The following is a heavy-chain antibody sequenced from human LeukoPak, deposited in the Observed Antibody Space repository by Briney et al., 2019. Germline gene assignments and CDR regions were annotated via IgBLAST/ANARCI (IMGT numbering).Heavy chain of an antibody. CDR3: GREWSYSFFDY. D-gene: IGHD3-10*01. CDR1: GYTFTSYY. CDR2: INPSGGST. V-gene: IGHV1-46*01. Sequence: ASVKVSCEASGYTFTSYYMHWVRQAPGQGLEWMGIINPSGGSTSYAQKFQGRVTMTRDTSTSIVYMELSSLRSEDTAVYYCGREWSYSFFDYWGQGTLVTVSS. J-gene: IGHJ4*02.